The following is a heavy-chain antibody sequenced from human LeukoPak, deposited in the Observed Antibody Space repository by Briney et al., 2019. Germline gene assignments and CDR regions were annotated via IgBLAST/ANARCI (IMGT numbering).Heavy chain of an antibody. Sequence: GGSLRLSCAASGFTFSSYAMHWVRQAPGKGLEWVAVISYDGSNKYYADSVKGRFTISRDDSKNTLYLQMNSLRAEDTALYYCARSGGVRFDPWGQGTLVTVSS. D-gene: IGHD3-16*01. CDR1: GFTFSSYA. CDR2: ISYDGSNK. CDR3: ARSGGVRFDP. J-gene: IGHJ5*02. V-gene: IGHV3-30*04.